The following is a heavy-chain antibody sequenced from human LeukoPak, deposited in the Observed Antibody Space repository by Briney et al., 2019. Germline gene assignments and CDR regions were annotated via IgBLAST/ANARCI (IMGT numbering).Heavy chain of an antibody. CDR3: ARVITSDSSGYYYDAFDI. CDR1: GYTFTSYG. CDR2: ISAYNGNT. D-gene: IGHD3-22*01. J-gene: IGHJ3*02. V-gene: IGHV1-18*01. Sequence: ASVKVSCKASGYTFTSYGISWVRQAPGQGLEWMGWISAYNGNTSYAQKLQGRVTMTTDTSTSTAYMELRSLRSDDTAVYYCARVITSDSSGYYYDAFDIWGQGTMVTVSS.